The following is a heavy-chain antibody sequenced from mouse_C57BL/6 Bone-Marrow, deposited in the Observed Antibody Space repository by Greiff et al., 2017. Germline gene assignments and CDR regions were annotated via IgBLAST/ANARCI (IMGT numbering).Heavy chain of an antibody. CDR3: ARFPYYYGSNYFDY. J-gene: IGHJ2*01. Sequence: VQLVESGAELARPGASVKLSCKASGYTFTSYGISWVKQRTGQGLEWIGEIYPRSGNTYYNEKFKGKATLTADKSSSTAYMELRSLTSEDSAVYFCARFPYYYGSNYFDYWGQGTTLTVSS. CDR1: GYTFTSYG. CDR2: IYPRSGNT. V-gene: IGHV1-81*01. D-gene: IGHD1-1*01.